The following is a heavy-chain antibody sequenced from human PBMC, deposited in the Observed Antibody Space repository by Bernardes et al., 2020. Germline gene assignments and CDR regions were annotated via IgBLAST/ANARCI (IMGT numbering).Heavy chain of an antibody. CDR3: ARDRGRYYDILTGYYNYYYYMDV. CDR1: GFTFSSYS. CDR2: ISSSSSYI. Sequence: GSLRLSCAASGFTFSSYSMNWVRQAPGKGLEWVSSISSSSSYIYYADSVKGRFTISRDNAKNSLYLQMNSLRAEDTAVYYCARDRGRYYDILTGYYNYYYYMDVWGKGTTVTVSS. D-gene: IGHD3-9*01. J-gene: IGHJ6*03. V-gene: IGHV3-21*01.